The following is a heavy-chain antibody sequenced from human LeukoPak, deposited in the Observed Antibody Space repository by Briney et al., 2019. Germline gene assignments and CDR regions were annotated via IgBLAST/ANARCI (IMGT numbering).Heavy chain of an antibody. CDR3: ARGRRRLYYDFWSGYSLHYGMDV. D-gene: IGHD3-3*01. CDR2: INHSGST. Sequence: SETLSLTCAVYGGSFSGYYWSWIRQPPGKGLEWIGEINHSGSTNYNPSLKSRVTISVDTSKNQFPLKLSSVTAADTAVYYCARGRRRLYYDFWSGYSLHYGMDVWGQGTTVTVSS. J-gene: IGHJ6*02. CDR1: GGSFSGYY. V-gene: IGHV4-34*01.